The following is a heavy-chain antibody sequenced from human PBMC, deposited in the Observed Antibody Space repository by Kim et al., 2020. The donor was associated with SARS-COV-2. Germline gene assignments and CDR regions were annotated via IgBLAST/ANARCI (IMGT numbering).Heavy chain of an antibody. Sequence: FYADSVKGRFTISRDNAKISLYLQMNSLRAEDTAVYYCARDLGVSSPGDYWGQGTLVTVSS. CDR3: ARDLGVSSPGDY. V-gene: IGHV3-48*04. J-gene: IGHJ4*02. D-gene: IGHD3-16*01.